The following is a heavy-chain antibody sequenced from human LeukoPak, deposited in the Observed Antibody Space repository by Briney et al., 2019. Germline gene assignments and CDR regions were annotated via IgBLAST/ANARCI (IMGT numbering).Heavy chain of an antibody. J-gene: IGHJ4*02. CDR3: AKDLWLPRIAAAGPFDY. CDR2: ISGSGGST. CDR1: GFTFSSYA. Sequence: GGSLRLSCAASGFTFSSYAMSWVRQAPGKGLEWVSAISGSGGSTYYADSVKGRFTISRDNSKNTLYLQMNSLRAEDTAAYHCAKDLWLPRIAAAGPFDYWGPGTLVTVSS. V-gene: IGHV3-23*01. D-gene: IGHD6-13*01.